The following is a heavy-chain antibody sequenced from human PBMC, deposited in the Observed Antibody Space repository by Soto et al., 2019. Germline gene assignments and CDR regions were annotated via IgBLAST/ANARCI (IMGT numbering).Heavy chain of an antibody. D-gene: IGHD3-22*01. Sequence: QVQLVQSGAEVKKPGSSVKVSCKASGGTFSTYTITWVRQAPGQGLEWMGRIIPIIGIINYAQKFQGRVTISAEKFTATAYMELTRLRSDDTAVYYCAGDHDRHYTDSHASSYPWGQGTLVTVS. CDR1: GGTFSTYT. CDR2: IIPIIGII. J-gene: IGHJ5*02. V-gene: IGHV1-69*08. CDR3: AGDHDRHYTDSHASSYP.